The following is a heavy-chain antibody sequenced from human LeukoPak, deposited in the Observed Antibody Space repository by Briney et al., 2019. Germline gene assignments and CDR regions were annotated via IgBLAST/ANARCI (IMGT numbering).Heavy chain of an antibody. CDR2: ISNDGSRK. J-gene: IGHJ4*02. V-gene: IGHV3-30*18. CDR3: AKVYLEMATITFDY. D-gene: IGHD5-24*01. Sequence: PGGSLRLSCAPSGFTFSRHGMHWVRQAPGKGLEWVAIISNDGSRKYYAHSVEGRFTISRDNSKNTLYLQMNSLRAEDTAVYYCAKVYLEMATITFDYWGQGTLVTVSS. CDR1: GFTFSRHG.